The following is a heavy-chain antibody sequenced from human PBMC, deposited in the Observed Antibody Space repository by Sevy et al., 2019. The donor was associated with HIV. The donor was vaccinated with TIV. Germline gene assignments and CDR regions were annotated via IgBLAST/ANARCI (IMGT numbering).Heavy chain of an antibody. CDR1: GFTFDDYA. CDR2: ISWNSGSI. V-gene: IGHV3-9*01. CDR3: AKEGGQCSSTSCYGLDY. J-gene: IGHJ4*02. Sequence: GGSLRLSCAASGFTFDDYAMHWVRQAPGKGLEWVSGISWNSGSIGYADSVKGRFTISRDNAKNSLYLQMNSLRAEDTALYYCAKEGGQCSSTSCYGLDYWGQGTLVTVSS. D-gene: IGHD2-2*01.